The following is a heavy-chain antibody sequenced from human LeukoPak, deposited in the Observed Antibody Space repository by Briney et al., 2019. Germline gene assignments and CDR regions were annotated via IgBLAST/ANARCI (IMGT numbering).Heavy chain of an antibody. D-gene: IGHD6-13*01. Sequence: SETLSLTCTVSGYSISSGYYWGWIRQPPGKGLEWIGSIYHSGSTYYNPSLKSRVTISVDTSKNQFSLKLSSVSAADTAVYYCAREIYGSSWYDYWGQGTLVTVSS. CDR3: AREIYGSSWYDY. V-gene: IGHV4-38-2*02. CDR1: GYSISSGYY. CDR2: IYHSGST. J-gene: IGHJ4*02.